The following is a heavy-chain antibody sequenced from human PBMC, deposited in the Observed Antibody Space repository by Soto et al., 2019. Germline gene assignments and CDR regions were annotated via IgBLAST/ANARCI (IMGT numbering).Heavy chain of an antibody. J-gene: IGHJ5*02. CDR3: AKASGRSWYNWFDP. CDR1: GGNFTSYA. Sequence: QVQLVQSGAEVKKPGSSVKVSCKASGGNFTSYAISWVRQAPGQGLGFMGGIVPLFGTTNYAHKFRGRVTVTADESTSTVYMEMISLRSEDTAVYYCAKASGRSWYNWFDPWGQGTLVTVST. V-gene: IGHV1-69*01. D-gene: IGHD6-13*01. CDR2: IVPLFGTT.